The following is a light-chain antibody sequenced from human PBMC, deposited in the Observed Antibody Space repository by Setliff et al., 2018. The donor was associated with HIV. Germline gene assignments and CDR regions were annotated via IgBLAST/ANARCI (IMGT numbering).Light chain of an antibody. CDR2: DVS. CDR3: CAYAGSYTSLYV. J-gene: IGLJ1*01. V-gene: IGLV2-11*01. Sequence: QPALTQPPSVSGSPGQSVTISCTGTSSDVGTYDYVSWYQQHPGKAPKLMIYDVSQRPSGVPDRFSGSKSGNTASLTISGLQAVDEADYCCCAYAGSYTSLYVFGTGTKVTVL. CDR1: SSDVGTYDY.